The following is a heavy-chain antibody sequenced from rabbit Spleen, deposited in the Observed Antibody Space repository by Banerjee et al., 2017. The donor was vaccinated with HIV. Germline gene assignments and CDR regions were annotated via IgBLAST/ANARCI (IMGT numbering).Heavy chain of an antibody. CDR1: GFDFSSSDY. Sequence: QSLAEYGGDLVKPGASLTLTCKASGFDFSSSDYMCWVRQAPGKGLEWISCIIGSSGGFTYSASWAKGRFTCSKTSSTTVTLQMTSLTVADTATYFCARDTATSFSSYGMDLWGPGTLVTVS. D-gene: IGHD7-1*01. CDR2: IIGSSGGFT. CDR3: ARDTATSFSSYGMDL. J-gene: IGHJ6*01. V-gene: IGHV1S40*01.